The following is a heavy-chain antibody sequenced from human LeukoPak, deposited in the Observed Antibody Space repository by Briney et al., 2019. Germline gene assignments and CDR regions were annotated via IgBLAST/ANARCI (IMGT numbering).Heavy chain of an antibody. CDR1: GFTFSNHW. CDR2: TNGDGGTT. CDR3: ARESDASNDPDY. D-gene: IGHD1-1*01. Sequence: GGSLRLSCAASGFTFSNHWMQWVRQAPGKGLVFVSRTNGDGGTTSYADSVKGRFTISRDNDKNILYLQMNSLRAEDTAVYYCARESDASNDPDYWGQGTLVPVSS. V-gene: IGHV3-74*01. J-gene: IGHJ4*02.